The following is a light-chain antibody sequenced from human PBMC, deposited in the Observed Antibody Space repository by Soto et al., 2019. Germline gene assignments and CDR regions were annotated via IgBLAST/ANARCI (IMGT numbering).Light chain of an antibody. CDR2: DAS. CDR3: QQYGSTPRT. Sequence: EIVLTQSAATLSSSPGERATLSCGASQSVSSYLAWYQQKPGQAPRLLIYDASNRATGIPARFSGSGYGTDFTLTISRLETEDFAVYYCQQYGSTPRTFGQGTKVDIK. V-gene: IGKV3D-20*01. J-gene: IGKJ1*01. CDR1: QSVSSY.